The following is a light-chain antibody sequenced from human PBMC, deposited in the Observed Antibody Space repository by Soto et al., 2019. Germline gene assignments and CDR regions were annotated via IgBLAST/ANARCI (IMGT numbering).Light chain of an antibody. CDR2: GAS. V-gene: IGKV3-15*01. CDR3: LQYHNWPVT. J-gene: IGKJ3*01. CDR1: QSVSTT. Sequence: EIVMTQSPATLSVSPGARATLSCRASQSVSTTLAWYQQRPGQPPRVLIYGASTRATGIPARFSGSGYGTEFSINLSSRQSEDFVVYYCLQYHNWPVTFGPGTKVDFQ.